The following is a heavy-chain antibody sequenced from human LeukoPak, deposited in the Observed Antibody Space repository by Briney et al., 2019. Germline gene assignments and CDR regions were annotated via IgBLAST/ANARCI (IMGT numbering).Heavy chain of an antibody. CDR2: ISYDGGKK. V-gene: IGHV3-30*18. CDR3: AKEGSSWSTFDY. CDR1: GFTFSSHD. D-gene: IGHD6-13*01. J-gene: IGHJ4*02. Sequence: GGSLRLSCAASGFTFSSHDMHWVRQAPGKGLEWVAIISYDGGKKDYADSVKGRFTISRDNAKNSLYLQMNSLRAEDMALYYCAKEGSSWSTFDYWGQGTLVTVSS.